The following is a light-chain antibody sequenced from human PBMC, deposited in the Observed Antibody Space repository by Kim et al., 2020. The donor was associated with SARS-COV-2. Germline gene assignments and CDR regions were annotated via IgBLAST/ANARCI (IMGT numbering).Light chain of an antibody. V-gene: IGLV1-40*01. CDR2: INS. CDR1: FSNIGSGHD. CDR3: QSYDSSLSGYV. J-gene: IGLJ1*01. Sequence: QSVLTRPPSVSGAPGQRVTISCTGSFSNIGSGHDVHWYQQLPGTAPKLLIYINSNRPSGVPDRFSGSKSGTSASLAITGLQAEDEADYYCQSYDSSLSGYVFGAGTKVTVL.